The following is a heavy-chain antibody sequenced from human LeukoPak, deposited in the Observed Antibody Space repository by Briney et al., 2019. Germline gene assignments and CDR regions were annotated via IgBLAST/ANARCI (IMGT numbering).Heavy chain of an antibody. J-gene: IGHJ4*02. CDR1: GGSISSSSYY. CDR2: IYYSGST. Sequence: SETLSLTCTVSGGSISSSSYYWGWIRQPPGKGLEWIGSIYYSGSTYYNPSLKSRVTISVDTSKNQFSLKLSSVTAADTAVYYCARDLKYYYGSGSYGGFDDYWGQGTLVTVSS. D-gene: IGHD3-10*01. CDR3: ARDLKYYYGSGSYGGFDDY. V-gene: IGHV4-39*07.